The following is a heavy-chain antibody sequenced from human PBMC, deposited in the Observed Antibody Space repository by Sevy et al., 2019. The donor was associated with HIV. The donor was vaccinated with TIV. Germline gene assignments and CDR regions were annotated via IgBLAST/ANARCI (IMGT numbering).Heavy chain of an antibody. V-gene: IGHV3-30*18. CDR1: GFTFSSYG. CDR2: ISYDGSNK. D-gene: IGHD6-13*01. Sequence: GGSLRLSCAASGFTFSSYGMHWVRQAPGKGLEWVAVISYDGSNKYYADSVKGRFTISRDNSKNTLYLQMNSQRAEDTAVYYCAKSLHPTGYSSSWYQRGGGDYFDYWGQGTLVTVSS. J-gene: IGHJ4*02. CDR3: AKSLHPTGYSSSWYQRGGGDYFDY.